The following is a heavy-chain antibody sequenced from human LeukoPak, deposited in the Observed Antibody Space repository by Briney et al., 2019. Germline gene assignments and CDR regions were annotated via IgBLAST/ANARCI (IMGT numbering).Heavy chain of an antibody. Sequence: PGGSLRLSCAASGFTFSSYSMNWVRQAPGKGLEWVSSISSSSSYIYYADSVKGRFTISRDNAKNSVYLGMNILRVEDTAVYYCARDHDILTGYWGTHGAFDIWGQGTMVTVSS. CDR1: GFTFSSYS. J-gene: IGHJ3*02. V-gene: IGHV3-21*06. D-gene: IGHD3-9*01. CDR3: ARDHDILTGYWGTHGAFDI. CDR2: ISSSSSYI.